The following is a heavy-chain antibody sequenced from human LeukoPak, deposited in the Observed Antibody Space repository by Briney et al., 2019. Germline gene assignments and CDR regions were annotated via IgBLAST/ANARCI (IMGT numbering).Heavy chain of an antibody. J-gene: IGHJ3*02. CDR1: GGSFSGYY. CDR2: INHSGST. D-gene: IGHD3-22*01. CDR3: ARGRGYYDSSGYSDAFDI. V-gene: IGHV4-34*01. Sequence: SETLSLTYAVYGGSFSGYYWSWIRQPPGKGLEWIGEINHSGSTNYNPSLKSRVTISVDTSKNQFSLKLSSVTAADTAVYYCARGRGYYDSSGYSDAFDIWGQGTMVTVSS.